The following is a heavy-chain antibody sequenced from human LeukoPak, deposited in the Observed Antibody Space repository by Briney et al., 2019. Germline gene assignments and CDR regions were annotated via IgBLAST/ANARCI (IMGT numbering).Heavy chain of an antibody. D-gene: IGHD1-26*01. Sequence: ASVKVSCKASGYTFTGYYMHWVRQAPGQGLEWMGWINPNSGGTNYAQKFQGRVTMTRDTSISTAYMELSRLRSDGTAVYYCARDATSGSYFYYFDYWGRGTLVTVSS. CDR2: INPNSGGT. J-gene: IGHJ4*02. CDR1: GYTFTGYY. V-gene: IGHV1-2*02. CDR3: ARDATSGSYFYYFDY.